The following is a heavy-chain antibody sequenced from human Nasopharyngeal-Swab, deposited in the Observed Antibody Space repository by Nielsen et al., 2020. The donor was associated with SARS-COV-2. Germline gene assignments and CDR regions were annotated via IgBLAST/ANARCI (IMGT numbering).Heavy chain of an antibody. CDR3: AIEPGNRVVTGSDAFDI. CDR2: INGDGSAR. J-gene: IGHJ3*02. D-gene: IGHD6-19*01. Sequence: GESLKISCVGTGFTFSSFWMNWVRQAPGKGLEWVANINGDGSARYYVDSVRGRFTVSRDNAKNSLYLQMNSLRAEDTAVYYCAIEPGNRVVTGSDAFDIWGQGTMVTVSS. CDR1: GFTFSSFW. V-gene: IGHV3-7*01.